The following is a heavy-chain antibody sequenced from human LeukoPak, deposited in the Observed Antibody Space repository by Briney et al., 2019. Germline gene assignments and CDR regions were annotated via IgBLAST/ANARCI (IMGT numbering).Heavy chain of an antibody. Sequence: SETLSLTCTVSGGSISGSYWSWIRQPPGKGLEWIGYIYYSGNTNYNPSLKSRVTISIDTSDNQFSLNLSSVTAADTAVYYCARDTYYYDDSGYYQFDYWGRGALVTVSS. CDR2: IYYSGNT. V-gene: IGHV4-59*01. CDR3: ARDTYYYDDSGYYQFDY. J-gene: IGHJ4*02. CDR1: GGSISGSY. D-gene: IGHD3-22*01.